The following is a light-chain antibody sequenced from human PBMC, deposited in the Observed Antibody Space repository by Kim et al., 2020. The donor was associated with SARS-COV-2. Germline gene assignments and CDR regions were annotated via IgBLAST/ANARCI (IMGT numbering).Light chain of an antibody. J-gene: IGLJ3*02. Sequence: SYELTQPPSVSVAPGKTANVTCGGNNIGSKSVHWYQQRPGQAPVLLIYYDSDRPSGIPERFSASTSGNTATLTISRVEAGDDADYYCQVWDSGSDHLVFGGGTQLTVL. CDR2: YDS. V-gene: IGLV3-21*04. CDR3: QVWDSGSDHLV. CDR1: NIGSKS.